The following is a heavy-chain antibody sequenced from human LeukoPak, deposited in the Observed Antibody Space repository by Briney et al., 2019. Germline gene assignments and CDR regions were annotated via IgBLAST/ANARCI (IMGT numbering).Heavy chain of an antibody. D-gene: IGHD2-2*01. CDR1: GFMFSSYS. Sequence: PGGSLRLSCEASGFMFSSYSMNWVRQAPGKGLEWVSSISTSSSYIYYADSLKGRFTISRDNARNSLYLHMNSLRAEDTAVYYCARDVFGSEYPFDFWGQGTLVTVSS. V-gene: IGHV3-21*01. CDR2: ISTSSSYI. CDR3: ARDVFGSEYPFDF. J-gene: IGHJ4*02.